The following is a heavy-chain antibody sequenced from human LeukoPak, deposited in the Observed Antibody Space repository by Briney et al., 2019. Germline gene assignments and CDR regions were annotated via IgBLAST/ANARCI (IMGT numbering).Heavy chain of an antibody. J-gene: IGHJ5*02. CDR1: GGSISSYY. CDR3: ARAAAVAGTIGWFDP. CDR2: IYYSGST. D-gene: IGHD6-19*01. V-gene: IGHV4-59*01. Sequence: SETLSLTCTVSGGSISSYYWSWIRQPPGKGLEWIGYIYYSGSTNCNPSLKSRVTISVDTSKNQFSLKLSSVTAADTAVYYCARAAAVAGTIGWFDPWGQGTLVTVSS.